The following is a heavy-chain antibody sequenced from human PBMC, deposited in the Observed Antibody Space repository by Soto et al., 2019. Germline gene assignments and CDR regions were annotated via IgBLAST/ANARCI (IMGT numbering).Heavy chain of an antibody. D-gene: IGHD3-10*01. CDR2: INHSGST. CDR1: GGSFSGYY. Sequence: QVQLQQWGAGLLKPSETLSLTCAVYGGSFSGYYWSWIRQPPGKGLEWIGEINHSGSTNYNPSLTSRVTISVDTSKNQFSLKLSSVTAADTAVYYCARGRPRITMVRGYFQHWGQGTLVTVSS. V-gene: IGHV4-34*01. CDR3: ARGRPRITMVRGYFQH. J-gene: IGHJ1*01.